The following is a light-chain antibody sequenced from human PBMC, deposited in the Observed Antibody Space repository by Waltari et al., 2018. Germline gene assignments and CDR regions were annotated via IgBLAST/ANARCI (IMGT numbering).Light chain of an antibody. CDR1: QSVLYSSNNKNY. J-gene: IGKJ4*01. V-gene: IGKV4-1*01. CDR2: WAS. CDR3: QQYYSTPLT. Sequence: DIVMTQSPDSLAVSLGERATIHCKSSQSVLYSSNNKNYLAWYQQKQGQPPKLLIYWASTRESGVPDRFSGSGSGTDFPLTISSLQAEYVAVYYCQQYYSTPLTFGGGTKVEIK.